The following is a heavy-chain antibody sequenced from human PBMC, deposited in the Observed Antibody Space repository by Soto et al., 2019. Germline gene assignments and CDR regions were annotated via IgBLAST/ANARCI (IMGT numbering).Heavy chain of an antibody. D-gene: IGHD3-22*01. CDR2: ISAYNGNT. J-gene: IGHJ3*02. CDR1: GYTFTSYG. Sequence: QVQLVQPGAEVKKPGASVKVSCKASGYTFTSYGISWVRQAPGQGLEWMGWISAYNGNTNYAQKLQGRVTMTTDTPPSTAYMELRSLRSDDTAVYYCASVVWLVSGGAFDIWGQGTMVTVSS. V-gene: IGHV1-18*04. CDR3: ASVVWLVSGGAFDI.